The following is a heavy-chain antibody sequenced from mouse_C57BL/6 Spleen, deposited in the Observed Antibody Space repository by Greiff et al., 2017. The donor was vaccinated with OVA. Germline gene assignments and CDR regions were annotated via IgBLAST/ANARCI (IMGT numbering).Heavy chain of an antibody. CDR2: ISSGSSTI. Sequence: DVHLVESGGGLVKPGGSLKLSCAASGFTFSDYGMHWVRQAPEKGLEWVAYISSGSSTIYYADTVKGRFTISRDNAKNTLFLRMTSLRSEDTAMYYCARILHDYWGQGTTLTVSS. D-gene: IGHD2-10*01. V-gene: IGHV5-17*01. CDR3: ARILHDY. J-gene: IGHJ2*01. CDR1: GFTFSDYG.